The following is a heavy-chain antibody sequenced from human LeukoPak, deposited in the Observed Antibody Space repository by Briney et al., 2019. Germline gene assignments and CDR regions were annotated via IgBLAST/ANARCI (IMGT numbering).Heavy chain of an antibody. CDR1: GGSISSYY. CDR2: IYYSGST. D-gene: IGHD2-15*01. J-gene: IGHJ4*02. V-gene: IGHV4-59*01. Sequence: SETLSLTCTVSGGSISSYYWSWIRQPPGKGLEWIGYIYYSGSTNYNPSLKSRVTISVDTSKNQFSLKLSSVTAADTAVYYCAREGYCSGGSCRTIDYWGQGTLVTVSS. CDR3: AREGYCSGGSCRTIDY.